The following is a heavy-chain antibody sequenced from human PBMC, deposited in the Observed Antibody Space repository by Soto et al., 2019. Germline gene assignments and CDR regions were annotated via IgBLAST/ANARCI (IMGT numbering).Heavy chain of an antibody. CDR2: ISYDGSNK. V-gene: IGHV3-30*18. J-gene: IGHJ6*02. CDR3: AKDFQGGMDV. CDR1: GFTFSSYG. Sequence: GGSLRLSCAASGFTFSSYGMHWVRQAPGKGLEWVAVISYDGSNKYYADSVKGRFTISRDNSKNALYLQMNSLRAEDTAVYYCAKDFQGGMDVWGQGTTVTVSS.